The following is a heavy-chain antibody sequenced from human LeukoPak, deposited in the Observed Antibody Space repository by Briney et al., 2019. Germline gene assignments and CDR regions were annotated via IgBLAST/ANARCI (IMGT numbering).Heavy chain of an antibody. V-gene: IGHV3-21*01. CDR3: ARGMHSSSSDSAAFDI. Sequence: PGGSLRLSCAASGFTFSSYTMNWVRQAPGKGLEWVSSITSSSSYIYYADSVKGRFTISRDNAKNSLYLQMNSLRAEDTAVYYCARGMHSSSSDSAAFDIWGQGTMVTVSS. J-gene: IGHJ3*02. CDR1: GFTFSSYT. CDR2: ITSSSSYI. D-gene: IGHD6-6*01.